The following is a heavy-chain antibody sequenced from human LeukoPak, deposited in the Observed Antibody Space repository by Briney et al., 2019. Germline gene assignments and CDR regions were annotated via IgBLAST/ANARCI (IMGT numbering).Heavy chain of an antibody. Sequence: QAGGSLRLSCAASGFTFSNYAMSWVRQAPGKGLEWVSAASGRDTSTYYTDSVKGRFTISRDNSKNTLYLQMNSLSVEDTAIYYCAKWGDYDVLTGYYDSDYWGQGTLVTVSS. V-gene: IGHV3-23*01. D-gene: IGHD3-9*01. J-gene: IGHJ4*02. CDR1: GFTFSNYA. CDR3: AKWGDYDVLTGYYDSDY. CDR2: ASGRDTST.